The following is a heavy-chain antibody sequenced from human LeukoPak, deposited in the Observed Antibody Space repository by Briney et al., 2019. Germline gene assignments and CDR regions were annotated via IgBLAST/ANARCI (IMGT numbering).Heavy chain of an antibody. Sequence: ASVKVSCKASGYTFTSYGISWVRQAPGQGLEWMGIINPRGGSTSYTQKFQGRVTMTRDTSTGTVYMELSSLRSEDTAVYYCARVKSYYYDTSDKDAFDIWGQGTMVTVSS. CDR2: INPRGGST. J-gene: IGHJ3*02. CDR1: GYTFTSYG. D-gene: IGHD3-22*01. V-gene: IGHV1-46*01. CDR3: ARVKSYYYDTSDKDAFDI.